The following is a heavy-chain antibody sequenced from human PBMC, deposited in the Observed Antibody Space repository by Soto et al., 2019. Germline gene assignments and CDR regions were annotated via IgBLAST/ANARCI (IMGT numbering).Heavy chain of an antibody. CDR1: GFTFITYD. V-gene: IGHV3-48*03. CDR3: ATDVTSVVTSIGTIKSGAFEF. CDR2: ISGGGHTI. Sequence: LSLSCAASGFTFITYDMNWVRQAPGNVLEWVSYISGGGHTIYYADSVKGRFTISRDNSKNSLFLQVNSLRAEDTAVYFCATDVTSVVTSIGTIKSGAFEFLGQGTLVNVS. D-gene: IGHD4-17*01. J-gene: IGHJ3*01.